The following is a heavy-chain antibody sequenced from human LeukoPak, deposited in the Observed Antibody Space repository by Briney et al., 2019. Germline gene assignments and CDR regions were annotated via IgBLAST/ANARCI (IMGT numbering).Heavy chain of an antibody. CDR3: ARDIGGILTGQYFGAFDI. Sequence: GGSLRLSCAASGFTFSSYWMHWVRRAPGKGLVWVSRINSDGSSTSYADSVKGRFTISRDNAKNTLYLQMNSLRAEDTAVYYCARDIGGILTGQYFGAFDIWGQGTMVTVSS. D-gene: IGHD3-9*01. V-gene: IGHV3-74*01. CDR2: INSDGSST. J-gene: IGHJ3*02. CDR1: GFTFSSYW.